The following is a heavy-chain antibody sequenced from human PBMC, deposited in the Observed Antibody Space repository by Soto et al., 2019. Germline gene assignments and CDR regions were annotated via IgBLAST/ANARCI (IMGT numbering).Heavy chain of an antibody. Sequence: PSETLSLTCTVSGGSISSSDYYWGWIRQPPGKGLEWIGSIYYSGSTYYKPSLKSRVTISVDTSKNQFSLKLSSVTAADTAVYYCARLRGGPGSYSGYYYYGMDVWGQGTTVTVSS. J-gene: IGHJ6*02. CDR2: IYYSGST. V-gene: IGHV4-39*01. D-gene: IGHD3-10*01. CDR3: ARLRGGPGSYSGYYYYGMDV. CDR1: GGSISSSDYY.